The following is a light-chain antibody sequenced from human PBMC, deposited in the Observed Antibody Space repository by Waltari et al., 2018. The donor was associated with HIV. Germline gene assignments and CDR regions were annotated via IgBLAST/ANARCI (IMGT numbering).Light chain of an antibody. CDR3: AVWDDSLRSVL. J-gene: IGLJ3*02. V-gene: IGLV1-44*01. CDR1: SSNTVSNP. Sequence: QSVLPQPPSASGTPVQRVNTPCSAGSSNTVSNPPNWYRQFPGAAPKLLIYTNIQRPSGVPDRFSGSKSGTSASLAISGLQSEDEADFYCAVWDDSLRSVLFGGGTRLTVL. CDR2: TNI.